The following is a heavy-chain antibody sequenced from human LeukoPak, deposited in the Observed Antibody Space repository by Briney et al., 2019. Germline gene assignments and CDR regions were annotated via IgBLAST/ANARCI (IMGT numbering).Heavy chain of an antibody. J-gene: IGHJ4*02. Sequence: PGGSLRLSCAASGFTFSSYGMSWVRQAPGKGLEWVSAISGSGGSTYYADSVKGRFTISRDNAKNSLYLQMNSLRAEDTAAYYCARDIVVVTAILDYWGQGTLVTVSS. CDR1: GFTFSSYG. V-gene: IGHV3-23*01. CDR2: ISGSGGST. D-gene: IGHD2-21*02. CDR3: ARDIVVVTAILDY.